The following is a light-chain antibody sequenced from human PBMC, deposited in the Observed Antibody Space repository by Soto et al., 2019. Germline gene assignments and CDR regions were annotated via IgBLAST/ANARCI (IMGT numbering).Light chain of an antibody. J-gene: IGLJ2*01. CDR3: CSYTSSSTLL. CDR1: SSDVGGYNY. Sequence: QSVLTQPASVSGSPGQSITISCTGTSSDVGGYNYVSWYHQHPGKAPKLMIYAVSERPSGVSNRFSCSKSGNTASLTISGLQAEDEADYYCCSYTSSSTLLFGGGTKLTVL. V-gene: IGLV2-14*01. CDR2: AVS.